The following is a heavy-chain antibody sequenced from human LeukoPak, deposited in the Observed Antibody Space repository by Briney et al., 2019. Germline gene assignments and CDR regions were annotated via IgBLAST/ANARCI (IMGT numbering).Heavy chain of an antibody. Sequence: GGSLRLSCAASGFTFSSVSMNWVRQAPGKGLEWVSYISSRSGSIYYADSVKGRFTISRDNAKNSLYLQMNSLRDEDTAVYYCARPTNWWGYFDYWGQGTLVTVSS. CDR1: GFTFSSVS. D-gene: IGHD2-8*02. CDR3: ARPTNWWGYFDY. J-gene: IGHJ4*02. V-gene: IGHV3-48*02. CDR2: ISSRSGSI.